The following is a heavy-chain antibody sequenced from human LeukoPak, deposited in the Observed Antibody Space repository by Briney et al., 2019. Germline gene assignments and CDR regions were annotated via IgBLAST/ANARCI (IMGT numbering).Heavy chain of an antibody. CDR3: ARDARYSGSYYFDY. CDR1: GGSFSGYY. D-gene: IGHD1-26*01. Sequence: SETLSLTCAVYGGSFSGYYWSWIRQPPGKGLEWIGEINHSGSTNYNPSLKSRVTISVDTSKNQFSLKLSSVTAADTAVYYCARDARYSGSYYFDYWGQGTLVTVSS. CDR2: INHSGST. V-gene: IGHV4-34*01. J-gene: IGHJ4*02.